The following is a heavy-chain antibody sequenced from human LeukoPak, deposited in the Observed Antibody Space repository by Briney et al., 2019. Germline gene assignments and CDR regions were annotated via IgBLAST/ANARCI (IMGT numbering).Heavy chain of an antibody. D-gene: IGHD5-18*01. CDR1: GGSFSGYY. CDR2: INHSGST. Sequence: SETLSLTCAVYGGSFSGYYWSWIRQPPGKGLEWIGEINHSGSTNYNPSLKSRVTISVDTSKNQFSLKLGSVTAADTAVYYCAREPITAMANDAFDIWGQGTMVTVSS. V-gene: IGHV4-34*01. J-gene: IGHJ3*02. CDR3: AREPITAMANDAFDI.